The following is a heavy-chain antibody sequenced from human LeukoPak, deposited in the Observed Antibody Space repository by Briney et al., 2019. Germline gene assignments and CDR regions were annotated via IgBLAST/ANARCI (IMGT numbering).Heavy chain of an antibody. V-gene: IGHV1-46*01. J-gene: IGHJ3*02. CDR1: GYTFTLYF. Sequence: GASVKVSCKTSGYTFTLYFMHWVRQAPGQGLEWMGIISPTGGTTSYTQKFQGRVTMTRDMSTSTVYMELSSLRSEDTAVYYCARALREGDAFDTWGQGTMVTVSS. CDR3: ARALREGDAFDT. CDR2: ISPTGGTT.